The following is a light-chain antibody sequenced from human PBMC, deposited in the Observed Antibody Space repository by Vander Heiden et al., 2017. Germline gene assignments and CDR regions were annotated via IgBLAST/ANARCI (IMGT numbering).Light chain of an antibody. J-gene: IGKJ4*01. V-gene: IGKV1-39*01. CDR1: QSISSY. CDR2: AAS. Sequence: DIQMTQSPSSLSASVGDRVTITCRARQSISSYLNWYHQKPGKAPKLLIYAASSLQSGVPSRFSGSGSGTDFTLTISSLQPEDFATYYCQQSYSTPLTFVGGTKVVIK. CDR3: QQSYSTPLT.